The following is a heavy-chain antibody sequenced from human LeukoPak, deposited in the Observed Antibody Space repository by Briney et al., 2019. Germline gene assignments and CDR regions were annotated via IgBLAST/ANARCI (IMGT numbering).Heavy chain of an antibody. J-gene: IGHJ4*02. CDR2: ISAYNGNT. V-gene: IGHV1-18*01. CDR1: GYTFTSYG. D-gene: IGHD3-22*01. Sequence: ASVKVSCKAPGYTFTSYGISWVRQAPGQGLEWMGWISAYNGNTNYAQKLQGRVTMTTDTSTSTAYMELRSLRSDDTAVYYCASTYYYDSSGYYGQFDYWGQGTLVTVSS. CDR3: ASTYYYDSSGYYGQFDY.